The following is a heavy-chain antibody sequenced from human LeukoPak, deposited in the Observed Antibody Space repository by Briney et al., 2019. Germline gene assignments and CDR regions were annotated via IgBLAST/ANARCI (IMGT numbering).Heavy chain of an antibody. Sequence: GGSLRLSCAASGFTFDDYAMHWVRQAPGKGLEWVSGISWNSGSIGYADSVKGRFTISRDNAKNSLYLQMNSLRAEDTALYYCANPDYWGQGTLVTVSS. D-gene: IGHD1-14*01. CDR1: GFTFDDYA. CDR2: ISWNSGSI. CDR3: ANPDY. J-gene: IGHJ4*02. V-gene: IGHV3-9*01.